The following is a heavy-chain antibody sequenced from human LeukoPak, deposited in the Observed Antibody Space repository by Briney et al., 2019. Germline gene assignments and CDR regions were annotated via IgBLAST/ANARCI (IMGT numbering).Heavy chain of an antibody. CDR3: AKELNYFDY. Sequence: GGSLRLSCAASGFTFSSYGMHWVRQAPGKGLEWVAVIWSDGSNKYYADSVKGRFTISRDNAKNSLYLQMNSLRAEDTALYYCAKELNYFDYWGQGTLVTVSS. CDR1: GFTFSSYG. CDR2: IWSDGSNK. V-gene: IGHV3-33*03. J-gene: IGHJ4*02.